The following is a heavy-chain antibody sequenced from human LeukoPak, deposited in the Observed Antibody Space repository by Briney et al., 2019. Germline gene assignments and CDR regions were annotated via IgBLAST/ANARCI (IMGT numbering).Heavy chain of an antibody. CDR3: AKVDSSSNWYWFDP. V-gene: IGHV3-30-3*01. D-gene: IGHD6-13*01. CDR1: GFTFSSYA. CDR2: ISYDGSNK. J-gene: IGHJ5*02. Sequence: GGSLRLSCAASGFTFSSYAMHWVRQAPGKGLEWVAVISYDGSNKYYADSVKGRFTISRDNSKNALYLQMNSLRAEDTAVYYCAKVDSSSNWYWFDPWGQGTLVTVSS.